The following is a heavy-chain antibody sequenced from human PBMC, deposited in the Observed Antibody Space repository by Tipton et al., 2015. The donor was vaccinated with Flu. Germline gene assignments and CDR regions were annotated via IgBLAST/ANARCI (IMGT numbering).Heavy chain of an antibody. CDR2: IYTSGST. Sequence: TLSLTCTVSGGSLSSFHWSWIRQPAGKGLEWIGRIYTSGSTKYNPSLKSRLSMSVDTSKSQFSLKLTSVTAADTAVYYCARGSGSGTYVIFDFWGQGTLVTVSS. CDR1: GGSLSSFH. J-gene: IGHJ4*02. V-gene: IGHV4-4*07. CDR3: ARGSGSGTYVIFDF. D-gene: IGHD3-10*01.